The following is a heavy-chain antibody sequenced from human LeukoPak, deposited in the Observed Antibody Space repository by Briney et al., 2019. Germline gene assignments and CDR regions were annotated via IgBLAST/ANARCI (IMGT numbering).Heavy chain of an antibody. CDR2: ISWDGGSS. V-gene: IGHV3-43D*04. CDR1: GFSFDDYA. CDR3: AKAKALYYYDSSGYLDY. Sequence: PGGSLTLSCAASGFSFDDYAMHWVRQGPGKGLEWVSLISWDGGSSFYAHSVKARFTVSRHNAKNSLYLQMNSLRAEDMALYLCAKAKALYYYDSSGYLDYWGQGTLVSVSS. D-gene: IGHD3-22*01. J-gene: IGHJ4*02.